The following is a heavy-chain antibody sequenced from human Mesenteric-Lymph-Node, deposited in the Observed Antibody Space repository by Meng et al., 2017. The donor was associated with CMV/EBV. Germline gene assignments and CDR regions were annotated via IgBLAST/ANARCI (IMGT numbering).Heavy chain of an antibody. CDR3: ASTRTVTIFGVVTSDY. CDR2: ISSSGSTI. J-gene: IGHJ4*02. CDR1: GFTFSDYY. Sequence: GGSLRLSCAASGFTFSDYYMSWIRQAPGKGLEWVSYISSSGSTIYYADSVKGRFTISRDNAKNSLYLQMNSLRAEDTAVYYCASTRTVTIFGVVTSDYWGQGTLVTVSS. D-gene: IGHD3-3*01. V-gene: IGHV3-11*01.